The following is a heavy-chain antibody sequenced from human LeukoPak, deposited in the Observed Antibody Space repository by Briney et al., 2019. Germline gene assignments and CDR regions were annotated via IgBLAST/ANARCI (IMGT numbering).Heavy chain of an antibody. J-gene: IGHJ4*02. D-gene: IGHD3-9*01. CDR3: ARVGRVRGYFDWSLDY. CDR2: IYYSGST. CDR1: GGSISSGGYY. Sequence: SETLSLTCTVSGGSISSGGYYWSWIRQHPGKGLEWIGYIYYSGSTYYNPSLKSRVTISVDTSKNQFSLKLSSVTAADTAAYYCARVGRVRGYFDWSLDYWGQGTLVTVSS. V-gene: IGHV4-31*03.